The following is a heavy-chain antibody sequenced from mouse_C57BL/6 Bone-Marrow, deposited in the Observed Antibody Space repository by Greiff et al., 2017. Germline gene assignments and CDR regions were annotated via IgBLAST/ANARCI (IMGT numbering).Heavy chain of an antibody. Sequence: QVQLQQSGPELVKPGASVKISCKASGYAFSSSWMNWVKQRPGKGLEWIGRIYPGDGDTNYNQKFKGKSTLTVDKSSSTAYMQLSSLTSEDSAVYYCARDYYGSSFWFAYWGQGTLVTVSA. CDR3: ARDYYGSSFWFAY. J-gene: IGHJ3*01. V-gene: IGHV1-82*01. CDR1: GYAFSSSW. CDR2: IYPGDGDT. D-gene: IGHD1-1*01.